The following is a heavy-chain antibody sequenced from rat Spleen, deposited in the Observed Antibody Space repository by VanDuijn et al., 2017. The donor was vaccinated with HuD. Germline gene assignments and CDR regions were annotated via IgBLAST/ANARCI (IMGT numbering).Heavy chain of an antibody. D-gene: IGHD1-6*01. Sequence: EVQLVESGGGLVQPGRSMKLSCAASGFTFSDFNMAWVRQSPKKGLEWVATIIYDGSRTFFRDSVKGRFTISRDNAKSSLYLQIDSLRSEDTATYYCTTGDYGYTRLFAYWGQGTLVTVSS. J-gene: IGHJ3*01. CDR3: TTGDYGYTRLFAY. CDR1: GFTFSDFN. V-gene: IGHV5S10*01. CDR2: IIYDGSRT.